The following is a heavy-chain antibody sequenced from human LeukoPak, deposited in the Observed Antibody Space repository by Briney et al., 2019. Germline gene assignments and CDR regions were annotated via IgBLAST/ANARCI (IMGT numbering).Heavy chain of an antibody. CDR3: ARDYCSSTSCYYWSYYYGMDV. J-gene: IGHJ6*02. D-gene: IGHD2-2*01. V-gene: IGHV1-8*01. CDR1: GYTFTSYD. CDR2: MNPNSGNT. Sequence: ASVKVSCKASGYTFTSYDINWVRQATGQGLEWMGWMNPNSGNTGYAQKFQGRVTVTRNTSISTAYMELSSLRSEDTAVYYCARDYCSSTSCYYWSYYYGMDVWGQGTTVTVSS.